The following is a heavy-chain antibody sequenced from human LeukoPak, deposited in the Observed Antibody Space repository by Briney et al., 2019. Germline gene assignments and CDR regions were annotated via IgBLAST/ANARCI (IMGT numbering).Heavy chain of an antibody. CDR3: AKDDSSGYYYFDY. CDR2: ISGSGGST. J-gene: IGHJ4*02. CDR1: GFTFSSYA. V-gene: IGHV3-23*01. Sequence: GGFLRLSCAASGFTFSSYAMSWVRQAPGKGLEWVSAISGSGGSTYYADSVKGRFTISRDNSKNTLYLQMNSLRAEDTAVYYCAKDDSSGYYYFDYWGQGTLVTVSS. D-gene: IGHD3-22*01.